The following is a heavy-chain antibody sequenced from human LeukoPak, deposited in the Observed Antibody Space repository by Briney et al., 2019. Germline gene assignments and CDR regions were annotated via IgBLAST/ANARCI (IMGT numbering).Heavy chain of an antibody. CDR2: ITANNGNT. Sequence: ASVRVSCKASGYTFTNYGVTWVRQAPGQGLEWLGWITANNGNTNYAQNVQGRVTITRNTSISTAYMELSSLRSEDTAVYYCARGRGPYYYGSGSYFYWGQGTLVTVSS. CDR1: GYTFTNYG. CDR3: ARGRGPYYYGSGSYFY. V-gene: IGHV1-8*03. D-gene: IGHD3-10*01. J-gene: IGHJ4*02.